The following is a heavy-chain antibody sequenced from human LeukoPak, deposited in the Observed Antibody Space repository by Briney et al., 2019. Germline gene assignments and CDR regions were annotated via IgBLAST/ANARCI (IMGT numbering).Heavy chain of an antibody. Sequence: PGGSLRLSCAASGFSFSSYWMHWVRHAPGKGLLWVSHINSDGSWTTYADSVKGRFTISKDNAKNTVYLQMNNLRAEDTAVYYCVSFYETYWGRGTLVTVSS. V-gene: IGHV3-74*01. J-gene: IGHJ4*02. CDR3: VSFYETY. CDR2: INSDGSWT. CDR1: GFSFSSYW. D-gene: IGHD2-2*01.